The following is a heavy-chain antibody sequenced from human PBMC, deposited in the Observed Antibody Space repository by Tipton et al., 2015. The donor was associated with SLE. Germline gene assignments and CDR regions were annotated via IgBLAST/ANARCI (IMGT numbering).Heavy chain of an antibody. CDR1: GFTFSSYA. D-gene: IGHD3-22*01. CDR3: ARDAPFMIVVEGRAFDI. Sequence: SLRLSCAASGFTFSSYAMHWVRQAPGKGLEWVAVISYDGSNKYYADSVKGRFTISRDNAKNSLYLQMNSLRAEDTAVYYCARDAPFMIVVEGRAFDIWGQGTTVTVTS. CDR2: ISYDGSNK. V-gene: IGHV3-30-3*01. J-gene: IGHJ3*02.